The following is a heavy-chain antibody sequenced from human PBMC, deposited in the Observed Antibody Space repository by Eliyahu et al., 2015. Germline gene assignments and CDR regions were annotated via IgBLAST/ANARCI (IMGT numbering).Heavy chain of an antibody. Sequence: QVQLVQSGADVKKPGSSVKVSCKASGGTFSSQSIDGVRQAPGQGLEWMGGIIPIFGTANYAQKFQGRVTITADESTSTAYMELSNLRSEDTAVYYCARGPGTQNDFYYNFWGRGTQVTVSS. CDR1: GGTFSSQS. J-gene: IGHJ4*02. V-gene: IGHV1-69*01. D-gene: IGHD1-1*01. CDR3: ARGPGTQNDFYYNF. CDR2: IIPIFGTA.